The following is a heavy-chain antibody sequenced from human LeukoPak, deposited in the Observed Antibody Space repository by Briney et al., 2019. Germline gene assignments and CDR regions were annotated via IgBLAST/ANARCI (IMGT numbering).Heavy chain of an antibody. CDR2: ISSSSSYI. V-gene: IGHV3-21*01. CDR1: GFTFSSYS. D-gene: IGHD6-13*01. CDR3: ARVRAAAPDAFDI. J-gene: IGHJ3*02. Sequence: PGGSLRLSCAASGFTFSSYSMNWVRQAPGKGLEWVSSISSSSSYIYYADSVKGRFTISRDNAKNSLYLQMNSLRAEDTAVYYCARVRAAAPDAFDIWGQGTMVTVSS.